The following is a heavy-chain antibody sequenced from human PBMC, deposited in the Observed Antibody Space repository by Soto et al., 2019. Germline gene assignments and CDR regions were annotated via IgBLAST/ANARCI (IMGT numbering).Heavy chain of an antibody. J-gene: IGHJ4*02. V-gene: IGHV3-11*01. CDR3: ARSLDYGDYVRPFDY. CDR2: ISSSGSTI. Sequence: SLRLSCAASGFTFSDYYMSWIRQAPGKGLEWVSYISSSGSTIYYADSVKGRFTISRDNAKNSLYLQMNSLRAEDTAVYYCARSLDYGDYVRPFDYWGQGTLVTVSS. D-gene: IGHD4-17*01. CDR1: GFTFSDYY.